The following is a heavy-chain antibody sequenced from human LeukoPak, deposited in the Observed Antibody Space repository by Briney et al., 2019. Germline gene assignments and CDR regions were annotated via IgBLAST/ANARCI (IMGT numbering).Heavy chain of an antibody. Sequence: GGSLRLSCAASGFTFSSYAMHWVRQAPGKGLEYVSAISSNGGSTYYANSVKGRFTISRDNSKNTLYLQMGSLRSDDTAVYYCARDQAGDYVWGTYRQAHNFDYWGQGTLVTVSS. CDR2: ISSNGGST. J-gene: IGHJ4*02. V-gene: IGHV3-64*01. CDR1: GFTFSSYA. D-gene: IGHD3-16*01. CDR3: ARDQAGDYVWGTYRQAHNFDY.